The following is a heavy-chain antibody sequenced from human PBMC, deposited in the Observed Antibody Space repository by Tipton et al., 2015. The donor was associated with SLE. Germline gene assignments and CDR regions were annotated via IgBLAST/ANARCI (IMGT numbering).Heavy chain of an antibody. CDR2: INHSGST. CDR1: GVSISSTIDY. V-gene: IGHV4-39*07. J-gene: IGHJ3*02. Sequence: TLSLTCSVSGVSISSTIDYWAWIRQPPGKGLEWIGEINHSGSTNYNPSLKSRVTISVDTSKNQFSLKLSSVTAADTAVYYCARGSIAADVTSWGAFDIWGQGTMVTVSS. CDR3: ARGSIAADVTSWGAFDI. D-gene: IGHD6-13*01.